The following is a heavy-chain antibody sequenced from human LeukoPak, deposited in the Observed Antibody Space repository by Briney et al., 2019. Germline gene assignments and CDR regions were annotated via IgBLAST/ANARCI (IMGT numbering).Heavy chain of an antibody. CDR2: INHSGST. J-gene: IGHJ5*02. CDR3: ARQKMVTASNWFDP. Sequence: PSETLSLTCAVYGGSFSGYYWSWIRQPPGKGLEWIGEINHSGSTNYNASLKSRVTISEDTSKSQFSLKLSSVTAADTAVYYCARQKMVTASNWFDPWGQGTLVTVSS. V-gene: IGHV4-34*01. CDR1: GGSFSGYY. D-gene: IGHD2-21*02.